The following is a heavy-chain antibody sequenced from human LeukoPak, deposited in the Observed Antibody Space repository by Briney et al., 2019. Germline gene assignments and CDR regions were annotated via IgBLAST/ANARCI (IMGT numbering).Heavy chain of an antibody. J-gene: IGHJ4*02. Sequence: GGSLRLSCAASGFILSNDGMHWVRQAPGKGLEWVALIWYDGSKEYYADPVKGRFTISRDNSKNTMYLQMNSLRAEDTAVYYCARLSGSFLEYWGQGTLVTVSS. CDR3: ARLSGSFLEY. V-gene: IGHV3-33*01. D-gene: IGHD1-26*01. CDR1: GFILSNDG. CDR2: IWYDGSKE.